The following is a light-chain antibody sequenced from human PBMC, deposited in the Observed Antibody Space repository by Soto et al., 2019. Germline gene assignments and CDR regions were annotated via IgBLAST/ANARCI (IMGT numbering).Light chain of an antibody. J-gene: IGLJ2*01. CDR2: EVT. CDR3: SSYAGSNNFVV. Sequence: QSALTQPPSASGSPGQSVTISCTGTSSDVGGYNYVYWYQQHPGKAPKLMIYEVTKRPSGVPDRFSGSKSDNTASLTVSGLQAEDGADYYCSSYAGSNNFVVFGGGTKLTVL. CDR1: SSDVGGYNY. V-gene: IGLV2-8*01.